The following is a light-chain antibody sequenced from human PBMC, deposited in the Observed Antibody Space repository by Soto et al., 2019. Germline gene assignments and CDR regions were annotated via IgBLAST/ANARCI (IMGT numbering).Light chain of an antibody. V-gene: IGLV2-23*02. CDR2: EVN. J-gene: IGLJ2*01. CDR3: CSFAGTTTYVL. Sequence: QSALTQPASVSGSSGQSITISCPGTSRDVGSYNLVSWFQQHPGKAPRLMIYEVNKRPSGVSNRFSGSKSGYTASLTISGLQAEDEAEYYCCSFAGTTTYVLFGGGTKLTVL. CDR1: SRDVGSYNL.